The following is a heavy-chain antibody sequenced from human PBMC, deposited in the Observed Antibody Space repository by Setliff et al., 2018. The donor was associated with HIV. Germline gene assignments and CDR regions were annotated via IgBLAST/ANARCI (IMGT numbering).Heavy chain of an antibody. CDR2: IRSKAYGVTT. Sequence: PGGSLRLSCTASGFTFGDYAMSWVRQAPGKGLEWVSFIRSKAYGVTTEYAASVKGRFTISRDDSKSIAYLQMNSLKTEDTAVYYCTRDRAPRQLWGYYYGMDVWGQGTTVTVSS. D-gene: IGHD5-18*01. J-gene: IGHJ6*02. V-gene: IGHV3-49*04. CDR1: GFTFGDYA. CDR3: TRDRAPRQLWGYYYGMDV.